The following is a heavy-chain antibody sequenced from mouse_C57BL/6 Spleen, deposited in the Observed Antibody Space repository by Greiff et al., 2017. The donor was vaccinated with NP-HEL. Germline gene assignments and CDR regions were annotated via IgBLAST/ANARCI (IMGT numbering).Heavy chain of an antibody. D-gene: IGHD3-2*02. V-gene: IGHV14-1*01. J-gene: IGHJ3*01. CDR1: GFNIKDYY. CDR2: IDPEDGDT. Sequence: VQLQQSGAELVRPGASVKLSCTASGFNIKDYYMHWVKQRPEQGLEWIGRIDPEDGDTEYAPKFQGKATMTADTSSNTAYLQLSSLTPEDTAVYYCTTRLRLLFFAYWGQGTLVTVSA. CDR3: TTRLRLLFFAY.